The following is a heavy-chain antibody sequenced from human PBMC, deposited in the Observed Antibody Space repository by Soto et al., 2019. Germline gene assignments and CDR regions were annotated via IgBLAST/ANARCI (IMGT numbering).Heavy chain of an antibody. CDR2: ISYDGSNK. V-gene: IGHV3-30*18. Sequence: QVQLVESGGGVVQPVRSLRLSCAASGFTFSSYGMHWVRQAPGKGLEWVAVISYDGSNKYYADSVKGRFTISRDNSKNTLYLQMNSLRAEDTAVYYCAKDLTMVRGKGYYFDYWGQGTLVTVSS. D-gene: IGHD3-10*01. J-gene: IGHJ4*02. CDR3: AKDLTMVRGKGYYFDY. CDR1: GFTFSSYG.